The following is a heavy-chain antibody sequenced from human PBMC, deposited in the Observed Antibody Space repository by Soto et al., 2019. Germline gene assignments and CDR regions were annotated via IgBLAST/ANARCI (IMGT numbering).Heavy chain of an antibody. CDR1: GYTFTSYT. Sequence: QVQLEQSGAEVKKPGASVKVSCQTSGYTFTSYTLHWVRQAPGQGLEWLGWINAGNGREKYSQRFQDRVSLSTDRPTSTALTEIRDLRSKDTAVYFCARGGGWVGEASFDTWGQGTLVIVSS. CDR3: ARGGGWVGEASFDT. J-gene: IGHJ4*02. D-gene: IGHD3-10*01. V-gene: IGHV1-3*01. CDR2: INAGNGRE.